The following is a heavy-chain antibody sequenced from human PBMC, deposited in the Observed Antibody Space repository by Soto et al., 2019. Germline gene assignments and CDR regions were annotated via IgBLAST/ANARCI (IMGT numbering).Heavy chain of an antibody. V-gene: IGHV1-18*01. J-gene: IGHJ5*02. CDR2: ISANNGNT. CDR3: ARWGYCSGGSCPRKYNWFDP. D-gene: IGHD2-15*01. Sequence: GTSVKLSCEACGDSFTSYGISWVRQAPRQGLEWMGWISANNGNTDYAQKLQGRVTMTTNTSISTAYMELRSLRSDDTAVYYCARWGYCSGGSCPRKYNWFDPWGQGTLVTVSS. CDR1: GDSFTSYG.